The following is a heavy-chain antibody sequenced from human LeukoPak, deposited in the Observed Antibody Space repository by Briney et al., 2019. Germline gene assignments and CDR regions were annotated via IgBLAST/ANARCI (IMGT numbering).Heavy chain of an antibody. CDR2: IKQDGSEK. J-gene: IGHJ4*02. D-gene: IGHD3-10*01. V-gene: IGHV3-7*01. Sequence: GGSLRLSCAASGLTFSNCWMSWVRQAPGKGLEWVANIKQDGSEKYYVDSVKGRFTISRDNAKKSLYLQMNSLRAEDTAVYYCAREGYYDGWGSPSTDPYCFDNWGQGTLVTVSS. CDR3: AREGYYDGWGSPSTDPYCFDN. CDR1: GLTFSNCW.